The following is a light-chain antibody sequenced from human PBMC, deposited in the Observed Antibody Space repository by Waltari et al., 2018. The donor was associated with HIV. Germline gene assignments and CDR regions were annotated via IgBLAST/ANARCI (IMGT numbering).Light chain of an antibody. CDR2: DKN. Sequence: QSVLTQPPSVSAAPGPKVTISCPGRSSNIGNNYVSWYQPLPGTAPKLLIYDKNKRPSGIPDRFSGSKSGTSATLGLTGLQTGDEADYYCGTWDTSLSAWVFGGGTRLTVL. V-gene: IGLV1-51*01. CDR1: SSNIGNNY. J-gene: IGLJ3*02. CDR3: GTWDTSLSAWV.